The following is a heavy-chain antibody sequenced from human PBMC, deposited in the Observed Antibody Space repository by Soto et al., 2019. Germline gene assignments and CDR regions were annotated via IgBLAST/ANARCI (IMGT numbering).Heavy chain of an antibody. J-gene: IGHJ3*01. V-gene: IGHV4-59*01. CDR2: IYYSGST. D-gene: IGHD5-18*01. Sequence: QVQLQESGPGLVKPSETLSLTCTVSGGSISSYYWSWIRQPPGKGLEWIGYIYYSGSTNYNPSLKRQATTSLDTSPTQFALKLSSVAAADTAVDYRARDGEYSYGYAHDAFHRWGQGTMVTVSS. CDR3: ARDGEYSYGYAHDAFHR. CDR1: GGSISSYY.